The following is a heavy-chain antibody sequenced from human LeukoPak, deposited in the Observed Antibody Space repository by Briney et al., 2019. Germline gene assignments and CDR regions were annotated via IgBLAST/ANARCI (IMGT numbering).Heavy chain of an antibody. Sequence: SETLSLTCAVSAASISNYYWSWIRQAPGKGLEWIGYISTSGSTNYNPSLKSRVSISLDTSKNRFSLNPNFVTAADTAVYYCASPRSGYRYTFDYWGQGALVTVSS. J-gene: IGHJ4*02. CDR2: ISTSGST. V-gene: IGHV4-4*09. D-gene: IGHD3-22*01. CDR3: ASPRSGYRYTFDY. CDR1: AASISNYY.